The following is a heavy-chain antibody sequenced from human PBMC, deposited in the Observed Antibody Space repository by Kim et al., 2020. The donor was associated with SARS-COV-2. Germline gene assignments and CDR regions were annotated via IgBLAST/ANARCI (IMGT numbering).Heavy chain of an antibody. V-gene: IGHV3-43*01. CDR1: GFTFDDYT. CDR3: AKDVGWDSSGWNGVMDV. CDR2: ISWDGGST. D-gene: IGHD6-19*01. J-gene: IGHJ6*02. Sequence: GGSLRLSCAASGFTFDDYTMHWVRQAPGKGLECVSLISWDGGSTYYADSVKGRFTISRDNSKNSLYLQMNSLRTEDTALYYCAKDVGWDSSGWNGVMDVWGQGTTVTVSS.